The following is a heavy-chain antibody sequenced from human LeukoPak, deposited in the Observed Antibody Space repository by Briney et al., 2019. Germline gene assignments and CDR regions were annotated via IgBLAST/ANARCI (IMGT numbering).Heavy chain of an antibody. J-gene: IGHJ4*02. Sequence: GGSLRLSCAASGFTFSDYYMTWIRQAPGKGLEWVSYISSGGSTIYYAESVKGRFTISRDNAKNSLYLQMNSLRAEDTAVYYCASRSAYTYGKTGYFDYWGQGTLVTVSS. CDR1: GFTFSDYY. CDR3: ASRSAYTYGKTGYFDY. D-gene: IGHD5-18*01. CDR2: ISSGGSTI. V-gene: IGHV3-11*01.